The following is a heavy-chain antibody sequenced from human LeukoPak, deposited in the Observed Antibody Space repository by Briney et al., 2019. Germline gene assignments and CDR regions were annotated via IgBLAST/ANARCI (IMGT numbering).Heavy chain of an antibody. V-gene: IGHV3-74*01. CDR1: GITFSSYW. CDR3: AREEYSHRGYGMGV. J-gene: IGHJ6*02. CDR2: INSDGSST. Sequence: GGSLRLSCAASGITFSSYWMHWVRQAPGKGLVWVSRINSDGSSTSYADSVKGRFTISRDNAKDTLYLQMNSLRAEDTAVYYCAREEYSHRGYGMGVWGQGTTVTVSS. D-gene: IGHD5-18*01.